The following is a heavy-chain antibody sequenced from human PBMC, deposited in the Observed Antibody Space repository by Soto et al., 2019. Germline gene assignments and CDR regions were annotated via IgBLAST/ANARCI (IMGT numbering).Heavy chain of an antibody. CDR2: IFYSGST. V-gene: IGHV4-31*03. CDR1: GVSLTSGTYY. CDR3: ASTEDFFDY. Sequence: LSLTCSVSGVSLTSGTYYWSCIRQHPGKGLEWIGYIFYSGSTDYNPSLKSRVNISVDTSKNQFSLKLSSVTAADTAVYYCASTEDFFDYWGQGTLVTVYS. J-gene: IGHJ4*02.